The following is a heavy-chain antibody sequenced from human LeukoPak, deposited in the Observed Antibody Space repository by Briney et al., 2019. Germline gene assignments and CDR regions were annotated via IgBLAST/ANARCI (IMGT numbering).Heavy chain of an antibody. CDR1: GFTFSSYS. J-gene: IGHJ6*02. CDR2: ISSSSSTI. CDR3: ARGPVDDFWSGYYSGYYYYGMDV. Sequence: GGSLRLSCAASGFTFSSYSMNWVRQAPGKGLEWVSYISSSSSTIYYADSVKGRFTISRDNAKNSLYLQMNSLRAEDTAVYYCARGPVDDFWSGYYSGYYYYGMDVWGQGTTVTVSS. D-gene: IGHD3-3*01. V-gene: IGHV3-48*01.